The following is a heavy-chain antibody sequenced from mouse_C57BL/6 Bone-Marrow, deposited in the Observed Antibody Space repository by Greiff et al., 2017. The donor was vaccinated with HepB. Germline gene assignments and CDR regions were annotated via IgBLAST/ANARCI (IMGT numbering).Heavy chain of an antibody. D-gene: IGHD1-1*01. CDR1: GYTFTSYW. Sequence: QVQLQQPGAELVKPGASVKMSCKASGYTFTSYWITWVKQRPGQGLEWIGDIYPGSGSTNYNEKFKSKATLTVDTSSSTAYMQLSSLTSEDSAVYYCARDPLGSSFFDYWGQGTTLTVSS. CDR3: ARDPLGSSFFDY. CDR2: IYPGSGST. J-gene: IGHJ2*01. V-gene: IGHV1-55*01.